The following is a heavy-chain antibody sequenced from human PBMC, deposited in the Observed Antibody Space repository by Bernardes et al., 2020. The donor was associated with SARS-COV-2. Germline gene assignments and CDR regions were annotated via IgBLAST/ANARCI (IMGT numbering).Heavy chain of an antibody. Sequence: GGSLILSCAASGFTFSSYAMSWVRQAPGKGLEWVSAISGSGGSTYYADSVKGRFTISRDNSKNTLYLQMNSLRAEDTAVYYCAKVDYDFWSGYPNYYYYYGMDVWGQGTTFTVSS. CDR2: ISGSGGST. CDR1: GFTFSSYA. CDR3: AKVDYDFWSGYPNYYYYYGMDV. D-gene: IGHD3-3*01. J-gene: IGHJ6*02. V-gene: IGHV3-23*01.